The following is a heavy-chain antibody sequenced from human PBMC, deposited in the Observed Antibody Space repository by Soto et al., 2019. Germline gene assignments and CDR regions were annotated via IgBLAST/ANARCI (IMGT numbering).Heavy chain of an antibody. CDR3: ARIAAAGKGGWFDP. Sequence: QLQLQESGPGLVKPSDTLSLTCTVSGGSISSSSYYWGWIRQPPGKGLEWIGSIYYSGSTYYNPSLKSRVTISVDTSKNQFSLKLSSVTAADTAVYYCARIAAAGKGGWFDPWGQGTLVTVSS. V-gene: IGHV4-39*01. CDR1: GGSISSSSYY. CDR2: IYYSGST. J-gene: IGHJ5*02. D-gene: IGHD6-13*01.